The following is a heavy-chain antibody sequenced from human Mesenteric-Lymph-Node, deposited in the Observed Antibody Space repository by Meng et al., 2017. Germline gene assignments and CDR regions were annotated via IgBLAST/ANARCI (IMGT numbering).Heavy chain of an antibody. CDR3: AIETYYYDSDAFDI. CDR1: GFTFSSYA. J-gene: IGHJ3*02. V-gene: IGHV3-23*01. CDR2: ISNYGGST. Sequence: GESLKISCAASGFTFSSYAMTWVRQAPGKGLEWLSAISNYGGSTYYADSVKGRFTISRDNSKNTLYLQMNSLRAEDTAVYYCAIETYYYDSDAFDIWGQGTMVTVSS. D-gene: IGHD3-22*01.